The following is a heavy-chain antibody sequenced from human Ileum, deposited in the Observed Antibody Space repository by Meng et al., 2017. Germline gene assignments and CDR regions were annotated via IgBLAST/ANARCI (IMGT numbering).Heavy chain of an antibody. CDR3: ARDRFSSGSSNWFDP. D-gene: IGHD3-10*01. J-gene: IGHJ5*02. Sequence: VQLQESGPGLVTPSQTLSLTCTVSGVSISRGFYHWNWIRQHPGKGLEWIGSIYYSGTIYYNPSLKSRVTISLDTSKNQFSLNLSSVTAADTAVYYCARDRFSSGSSNWFDPWGQGTLVTVSS. CDR1: GVSISRGFYH. V-gene: IGHV4-31*03. CDR2: IYYSGTI.